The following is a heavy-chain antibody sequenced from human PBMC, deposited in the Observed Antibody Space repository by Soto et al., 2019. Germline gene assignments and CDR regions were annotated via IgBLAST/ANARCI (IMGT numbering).Heavy chain of an antibody. CDR1: GFTFNTYG. V-gene: IGHV3-7*01. CDR3: ARETGGDV. D-gene: IGHD3-10*01. J-gene: IGHJ6*04. Sequence: EVQLVESGGGLVQPGGSLRLSCAASGFTFNTYGMSWIRQAPGKGPEWVANIKEDGSEKYYVDSVKGRFTISRDNSKNSLYLQMNSLRAEDTAVYYCARETGGDVWGRGATVTVSS. CDR2: IKEDGSEK.